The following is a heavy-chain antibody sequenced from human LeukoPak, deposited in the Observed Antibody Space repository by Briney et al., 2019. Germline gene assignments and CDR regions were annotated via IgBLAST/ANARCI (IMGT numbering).Heavy chain of an antibody. CDR1: GGSISSYY. CDR3: ARLGGSGSYYPFDY. D-gene: IGHD3-10*01. Sequence: PSETLSLTCTVSGGSISSYYWSWLRQPPGKGLEWIGYIYYSGSTNYNPSLKSRVTISVDTSKNQFSLKLSSVTAADTAVYYCARLGGSGSYYPFDYWGQETLVTVSS. V-gene: IGHV4-59*08. CDR2: IYYSGST. J-gene: IGHJ4*02.